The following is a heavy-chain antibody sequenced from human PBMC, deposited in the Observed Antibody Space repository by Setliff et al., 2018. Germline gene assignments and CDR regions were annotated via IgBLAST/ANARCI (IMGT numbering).Heavy chain of an antibody. V-gene: IGHV1-24*01. CDR2: FDPEDGET. Sequence: ASVKVSCKVSGYTLTELSMHWVRQAPGKGLEWMGGFDPEDGETIYAQKFQGRVTMTEDTSTDTAYMELSSLRSEDTAVYYCATADVIIAAAGNSKYILDCWGQGTLVTVSS. CDR1: GYTLTELS. CDR3: ATADVIIAAAGNSKYILDC. J-gene: IGHJ4*02. D-gene: IGHD6-13*01.